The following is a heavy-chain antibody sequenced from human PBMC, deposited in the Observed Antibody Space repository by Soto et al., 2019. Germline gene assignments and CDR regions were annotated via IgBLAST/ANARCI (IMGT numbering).Heavy chain of an antibody. D-gene: IGHD2-2*01. J-gene: IGHJ3*02. V-gene: IGHV1-69*13. CDR2: IIPIFGTA. Sequence: GASVKVSCKASGATFSSYAISWVRQAPGQGLEWMGGIIPIFGTANYAQKFQGRVTITADESTSTAYMELSSLRSEDTAESNCARGPTTRHGAFDIWGQGKMGTVSS. CDR3: ARGPTTRHGAFDI. CDR1: GATFSSYA.